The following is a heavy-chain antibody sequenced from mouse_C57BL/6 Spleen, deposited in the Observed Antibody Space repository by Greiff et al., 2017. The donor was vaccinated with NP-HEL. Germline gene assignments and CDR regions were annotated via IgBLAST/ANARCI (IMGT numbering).Heavy chain of an antibody. CDR3: ARFGHYDGSSPLDY. CDR1: GYTFTSYG. Sequence: QVQLQQSGAELARPGASVKLSCKASGYTFTSYGISWVKQRTGQGLEWIGEIYPRSGNTYYNEKFKGKATLTADKSSSTAYMELRSLTSEDSAVYFCARFGHYDGSSPLDYWGQGTTLTVSS. CDR2: IYPRSGNT. V-gene: IGHV1-81*01. J-gene: IGHJ2*01. D-gene: IGHD1-1*01.